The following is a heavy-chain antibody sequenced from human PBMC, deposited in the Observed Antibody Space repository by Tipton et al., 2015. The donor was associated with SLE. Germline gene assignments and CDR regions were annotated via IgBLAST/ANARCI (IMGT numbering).Heavy chain of an antibody. J-gene: IGHJ6*02. D-gene: IGHD2-21*01. CDR3: AREPSSVVVIAILYYGMDV. V-gene: IGHV3-48*03. CDR1: GFTFSSYE. CDR2: ISSSGSTI. Sequence: SLRLSCAASGFTFSSYEMNWVRQAPGKGLEWVSYISSSGSTIYYADSVKGRFTISRDNAKNSLYLQMNSLRAEDTAVYYCAREPSSVVVIAILYYGMDVWDQGP.